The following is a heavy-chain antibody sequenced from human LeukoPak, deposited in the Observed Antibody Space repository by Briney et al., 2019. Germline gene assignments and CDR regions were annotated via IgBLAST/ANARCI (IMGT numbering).Heavy chain of an antibody. Sequence: GGSLRLSCSASEFAFSTFGMHWVRHVPGKGLEWVAFTQFDGRNKYYADSVQGRFTISRDNSKNTLYLQMNSLRAEDTAVYYCARDFRWGQGTLVTVSS. CDR1: EFAFSTFG. D-gene: IGHD3-10*01. V-gene: IGHV3-30*12. J-gene: IGHJ4*02. CDR2: TQFDGRNK. CDR3: ARDFR.